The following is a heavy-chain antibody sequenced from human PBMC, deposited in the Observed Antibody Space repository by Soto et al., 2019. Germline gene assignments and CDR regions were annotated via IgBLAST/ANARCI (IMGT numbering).Heavy chain of an antibody. D-gene: IGHD1-7*01. Sequence: ASVKVSCKASGYTFTSYGISWVRQAPGQGLEWMGWISAYNGNTNYAQKLQGRVTMTTDTSTSTAYMELRSLRSDDTAVYYCARVIADLTELGEDYWGQGTLVTVSS. CDR1: GYTFTSYG. V-gene: IGHV1-18*01. CDR2: ISAYNGNT. J-gene: IGHJ4*02. CDR3: ARVIADLTELGEDY.